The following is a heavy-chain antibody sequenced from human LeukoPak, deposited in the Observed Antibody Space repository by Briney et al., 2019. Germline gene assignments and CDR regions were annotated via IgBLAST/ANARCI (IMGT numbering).Heavy chain of an antibody. Sequence: SETLSLTCTVSGGSISSYYWSWIRQPPGKGLEWIGYIYHSGSTNYNPSLKSRVTISVDTSKNQFSLKLSSVTAADTAVYYCAREDLGFCSGGSCYSYYFDHWGQGTLVTVSS. D-gene: IGHD2-15*01. CDR1: GGSISSYY. CDR2: IYHSGST. V-gene: IGHV4-59*01. CDR3: AREDLGFCSGGSCYSYYFDH. J-gene: IGHJ4*02.